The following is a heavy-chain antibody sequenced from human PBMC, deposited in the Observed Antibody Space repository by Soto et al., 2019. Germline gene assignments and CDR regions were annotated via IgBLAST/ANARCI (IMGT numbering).Heavy chain of an antibody. Sequence: GGSLRLSCAASGFTFSNYWMSWVRQAPGKGLQWVVNIKQDGSEKYYMDSVRGRFTVSRDNAKNSLYLQMNSLRAEDTAVYFCARVAYTYGWIYDYWGQGSLVTVSS. CDR2: IKQDGSEK. V-gene: IGHV3-7*01. CDR1: GFTFSNYW. D-gene: IGHD2-2*02. CDR3: ARVAYTYGWIYDY. J-gene: IGHJ4*01.